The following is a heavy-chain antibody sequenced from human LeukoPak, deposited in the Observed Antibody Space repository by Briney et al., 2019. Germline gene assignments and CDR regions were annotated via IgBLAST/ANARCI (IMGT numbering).Heavy chain of an antibody. CDR2: ISETGRST. V-gene: IGHV3-23*01. Sequence: GGSLRLSCAASGFSFSAPSMSWVRQTPGKGLERVSSISETGRSTYYADSVKGRFTISRDNSKSTLYLQMTCLRPEDTAVYSCAKDIRQSGSYGWFDPWGQGTLVTVSS. D-gene: IGHD3-16*01. CDR3: AKDIRQSGSYGWFDP. CDR1: GFSFSAPS. J-gene: IGHJ5*02.